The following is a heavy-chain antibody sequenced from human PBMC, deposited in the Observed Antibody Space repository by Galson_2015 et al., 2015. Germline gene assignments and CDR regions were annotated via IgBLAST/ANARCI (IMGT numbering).Heavy chain of an antibody. Sequence: SLRLSCAASGFTFGDYAMSWFRQAPGKGLEWVGFIRSKAYGGTTEYAASVKGRFTISRDDSKSIAYLQMNSLKTEDTAVYYCTRPVEDIVVYYFDYWGQGTLVTVSS. D-gene: IGHD5-12*01. V-gene: IGHV3-49*03. CDR2: IRSKAYGGTT. CDR3: TRPVEDIVVYYFDY. CDR1: GFTFGDYA. J-gene: IGHJ4*02.